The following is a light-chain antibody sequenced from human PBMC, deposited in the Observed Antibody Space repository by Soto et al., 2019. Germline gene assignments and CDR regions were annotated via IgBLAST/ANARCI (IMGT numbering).Light chain of an antibody. CDR3: QQYNSYAIFT. J-gene: IGKJ3*01. Sequence: DIQMTQSPSTLSASIGDRVIITCRASQNINSWLAWYQQKPGKAPKLLIYKASSLDSGVPSRFSGSGSGTEFTLTISSLQPDDFATYYCQQYNSYAIFTFGPGTTVDIK. CDR1: QNINSW. CDR2: KAS. V-gene: IGKV1-5*03.